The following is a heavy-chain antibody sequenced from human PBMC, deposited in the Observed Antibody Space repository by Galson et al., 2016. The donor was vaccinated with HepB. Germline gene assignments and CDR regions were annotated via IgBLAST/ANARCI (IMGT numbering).Heavy chain of an antibody. CDR1: GGSISSSSYY. CDR2: IYYSGST. Sequence: TLSLTCTVSGGSISSSSYYWGWIRQPPGKGLEWIGSIYYSGSTYYNPSLKSRVTISVDTSKNQFSLKLSSVTAADTAVYYCARHRSIAAAGGFDPWGQGTLVTVSS. J-gene: IGHJ5*02. CDR3: ARHRSIAAAGGFDP. D-gene: IGHD6-13*01. V-gene: IGHV4-39*01.